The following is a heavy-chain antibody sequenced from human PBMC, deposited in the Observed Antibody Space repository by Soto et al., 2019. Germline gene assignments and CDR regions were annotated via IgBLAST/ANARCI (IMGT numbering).Heavy chain of an antibody. CDR2: IYYSGST. CDR1: GGSFSGYY. CDR3: ARVRIAAAGWFDP. D-gene: IGHD6-13*01. V-gene: IGHV4-59*01. J-gene: IGHJ5*02. Sequence: PSETLSLTCAVYGGSFSGYYWSWIRQPPGKGLEWIGYIYYSGSTNYNPSLKSRVTISVDTSKNQFSLKLSSVTAADTAVYYCARVRIAAAGWFDPWGQGTLVTVSS.